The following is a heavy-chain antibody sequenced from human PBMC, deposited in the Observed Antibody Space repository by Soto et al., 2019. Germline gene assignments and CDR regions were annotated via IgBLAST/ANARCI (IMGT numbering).Heavy chain of an antibody. Sequence: QVQLVQSGAEVKKPGSSVKVSCKASGGTFSSYTISWVRQAPGQGLEWMGRIIPILGIANYAQKFQGRVTITADKSTSTADMELSSLRCEDTAVYYCARGVAVAGKLDYWGQGTLVTVSS. D-gene: IGHD6-19*01. CDR2: IIPILGIA. J-gene: IGHJ4*02. CDR3: ARGVAVAGKLDY. V-gene: IGHV1-69*02. CDR1: GGTFSSYT.